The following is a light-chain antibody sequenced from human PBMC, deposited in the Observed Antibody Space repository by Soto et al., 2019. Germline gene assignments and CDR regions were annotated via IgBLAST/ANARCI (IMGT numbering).Light chain of an antibody. CDR3: MSYIASTTTHWV. V-gene: IGLV2-14*01. Sequence: QSALTQPASVSGSPGQSITISCTGTSSDVGGSNFVSWYQHHPGKAPKLMIYAVSNRPSGVSNRFSGSKSGNTASLTISGLQAEDEADYYCMSYIASTTTHWVLGGGTKLTVL. J-gene: IGLJ3*02. CDR1: SSDVGGSNF. CDR2: AVS.